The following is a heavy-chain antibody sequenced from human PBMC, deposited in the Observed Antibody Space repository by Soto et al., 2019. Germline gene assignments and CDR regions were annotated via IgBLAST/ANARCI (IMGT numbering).Heavy chain of an antibody. CDR3: ATPGPPYDSSGYYYYFDY. CDR2: IIPIFGTA. Sequence: SVKVSCKASGGTFSCYAISWVRQAPGQGLEWMGGIIPIFGTANYAQKFQGRVTITADKSTSTAYMELSSLRSEDTAVYYCATPGPPYDSSGYYYYFDYWGQGTLVTVSS. CDR1: GGTFSCYA. V-gene: IGHV1-69*06. J-gene: IGHJ4*02. D-gene: IGHD3-22*01.